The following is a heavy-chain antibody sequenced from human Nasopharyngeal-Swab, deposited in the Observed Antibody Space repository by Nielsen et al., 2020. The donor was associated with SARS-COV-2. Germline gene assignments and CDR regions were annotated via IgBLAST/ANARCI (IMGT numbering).Heavy chain of an antibody. D-gene: IGHD1-26*01. CDR3: ASSGIGGDYYGMDV. CDR1: GFTFSTYP. CDR2: ISSSGSYI. J-gene: IGHJ6*02. V-gene: IGHV3-21*01. Sequence: GESLKISCAASGFTFSTYPMSWVRQSPGKGLEWVSSISSSGSYIDYADSLKGRFTVSRDSAKNSLYLQMNSLRAEDTAVYYCASSGIGGDYYGMDVWGQGTTVTVSS.